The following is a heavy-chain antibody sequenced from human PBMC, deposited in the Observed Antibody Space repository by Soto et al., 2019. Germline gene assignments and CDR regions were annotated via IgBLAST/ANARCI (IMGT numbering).Heavy chain of an antibody. Sequence: QVQLQESGPGLVKPSETLSLTCTVSGGSISSYYWSWIRQPPGKGLEWIGYIYYSGSTNYNPYLKSRVTISVDTSKNQFSLKLSSVTAADTAVYYCARVDPGYQLGLGYGMDVWGQGTTVTVSS. CDR1: GGSISSYY. D-gene: IGHD2-2*01. CDR3: ARVDPGYQLGLGYGMDV. CDR2: IYYSGST. J-gene: IGHJ6*02. V-gene: IGHV4-59*01.